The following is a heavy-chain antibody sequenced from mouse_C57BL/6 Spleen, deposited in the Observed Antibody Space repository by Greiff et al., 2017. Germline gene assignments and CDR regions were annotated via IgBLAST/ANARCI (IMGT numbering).Heavy chain of an antibody. CDR3: ARDATGTGMDY. D-gene: IGHD4-1*01. V-gene: IGHV7-1*01. J-gene: IGHJ4*01. CDR2: SRNKANDYTT. CDR1: GFTFSDFY. Sequence: EVKVVESGGGLVQSGRSLRLSCATSGFTFSDFYMEWVRQAPGKGLEWIAASRNKANDYTTEYSASVKGRFIVSRDTSQSILYLQMNALRAEDTAIYYCARDATGTGMDYWGQGTSVTVSS.